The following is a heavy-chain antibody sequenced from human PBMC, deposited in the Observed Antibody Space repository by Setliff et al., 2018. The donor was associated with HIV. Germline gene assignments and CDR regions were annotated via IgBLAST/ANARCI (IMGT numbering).Heavy chain of an antibody. V-gene: IGHV1-8*01. CDR1: GGTFSNYP. D-gene: IGHD4-4*01. CDR3: ARVGRLHYLTPFYYYGMDV. J-gene: IGHJ6*02. Sequence: ASVKVSCKASGGTFSNYPISWVRQAPGQGLEWMGWMNPNSGNTGYAQKFQGRLAMTRNTSISTVNMELSSLRSEDTAVYFCARVGRLHYLTPFYYYGMDVWGQGTTVTVSS. CDR2: MNPNSGNT.